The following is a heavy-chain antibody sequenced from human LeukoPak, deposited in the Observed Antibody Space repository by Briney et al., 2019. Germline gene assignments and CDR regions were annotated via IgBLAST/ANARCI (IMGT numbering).Heavy chain of an antibody. J-gene: IGHJ4*02. CDR3: AREGSWSSSPVDY. CDR1: GGSISGYY. D-gene: IGHD6-6*01. CDR2: IYYSGTT. V-gene: IGHV4-59*01. Sequence: TSETLSLTCTVSGGSISGYYWSWIRQPPGKGLEWIGYIYYSGTTNYNPSLKSRVTISVDKSKNQFSLKLSSVTAADTAVYYCAREGSWSSSPVDYWGQGTLATVSS.